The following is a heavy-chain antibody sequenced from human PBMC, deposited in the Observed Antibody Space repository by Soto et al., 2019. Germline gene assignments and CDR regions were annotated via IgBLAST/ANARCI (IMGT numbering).Heavy chain of an antibody. CDR2: IYWDVDK. D-gene: IGHD3-22*01. CDR3: ALLTYYYDSSGYYSSAEYFQH. Sequence: QITLKESGPTLVKPTQTLTLTCTFSGFSLSTSGVGVGWIRQPPGKALEWLALIYWDVDKRYSPSLKSRLTITKDTSKNQVVLTMTNMDPVDTATYYCALLTYYYDSSGYYSSAEYFQHWGQGTLVTVSS. J-gene: IGHJ1*01. CDR1: GFSLSTSGVG. V-gene: IGHV2-5*02.